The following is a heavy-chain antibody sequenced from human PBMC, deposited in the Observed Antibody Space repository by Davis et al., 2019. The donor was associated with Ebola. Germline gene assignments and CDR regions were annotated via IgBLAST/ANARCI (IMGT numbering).Heavy chain of an antibody. D-gene: IGHD2-15*01. CDR1: GFTFSTYG. Sequence: GESLKISCAASGFTFSTYGMHWVRQAPGKGLEWVAVISYDGSVKYLTDSVKGRFTISRDSSKNTVYLQMNSLRPEDTAVYFCAKDAATVVVLAALDSWGQGTLVTASS. J-gene: IGHJ4*02. V-gene: IGHV3-30*18. CDR2: ISYDGSVK. CDR3: AKDAATVVVLAALDS.